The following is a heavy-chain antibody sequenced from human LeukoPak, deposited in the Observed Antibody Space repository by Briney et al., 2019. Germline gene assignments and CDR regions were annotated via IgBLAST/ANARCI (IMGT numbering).Heavy chain of an antibody. CDR2: VNPKSANT. Sequence: ASVKVSCKASGYTFTSYDINWVRQATGQGLEWMGWVNPKSANTGYAQKFQGRVTLTRNTSISTAYMELSSLTSEDTAVYYCARGRYPYDTERDGWLDPWGQGTLVTVSS. V-gene: IGHV1-8*01. CDR3: ARGRYPYDTERDGWLDP. CDR1: GYTFTSYD. J-gene: IGHJ5*02. D-gene: IGHD3-22*01.